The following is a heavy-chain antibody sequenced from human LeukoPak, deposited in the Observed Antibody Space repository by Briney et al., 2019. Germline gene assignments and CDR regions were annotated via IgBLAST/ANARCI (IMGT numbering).Heavy chain of an antibody. D-gene: IGHD6-19*01. CDR1: GFTFSAYA. Sequence: GGSLRLSCEASGFTFSAYAMTWVRQAPGKGLEWVANIKQDGSEKFYVDSVKGRFTISRDNAKNSLYLQMNSLRAEDTAVYYCARYLAGSGWHFDYWGQGTLVTVSS. V-gene: IGHV3-7*02. CDR3: ARYLAGSGWHFDY. J-gene: IGHJ4*02. CDR2: IKQDGSEK.